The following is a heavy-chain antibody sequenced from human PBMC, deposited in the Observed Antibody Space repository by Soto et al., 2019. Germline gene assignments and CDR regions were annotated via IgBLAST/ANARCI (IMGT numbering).Heavy chain of an antibody. V-gene: IGHV3-23*01. D-gene: IGHD3-10*01. J-gene: IGHJ4*02. CDR1: GFTFKNYD. CDR3: AKNRQFRSYYESAGHYDN. Sequence: EVELLESGGGLVQPGGSLRLSCVASGFTFKNYDMRWIRQARGKGLEWVSGISGSGGVTYYADSVKGRFTISRDNSKNMLYLQMNSLRAEDTPIYYCAKNRQFRSYYESAGHYDNWGQGTLVTVSS. CDR2: ISGSGGVT.